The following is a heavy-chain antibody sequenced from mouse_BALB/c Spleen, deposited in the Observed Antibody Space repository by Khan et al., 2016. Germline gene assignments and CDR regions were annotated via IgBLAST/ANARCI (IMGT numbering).Heavy chain of an antibody. Sequence: EVQLQESGPDLVKPSQSVSLTCTVTGYSITSHYSWHWIRHFPGNKVEWMGYIHYSGSTDYNPSLKSRNSITRDTAKNQFFLHLNSVTTEDTATYYYAGSSSGYWYYFDYWGQGTTLTVSS. CDR2: IHYSGST. V-gene: IGHV3-1*02. CDR1: GYSITSHYS. CDR3: AGSSSGYWYYFDY. D-gene: IGHD3-1*01. J-gene: IGHJ2*01.